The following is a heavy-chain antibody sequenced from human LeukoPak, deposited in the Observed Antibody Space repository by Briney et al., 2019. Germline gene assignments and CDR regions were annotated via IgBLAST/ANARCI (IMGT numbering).Heavy chain of an antibody. CDR3: ARDFCPSHCYYYYMDV. CDR1: GYTFTSYY. V-gene: IGHV1-46*01. J-gene: IGHJ6*03. CDR2: INPSGGST. Sequence: ASVKVSCKASGYTFTSYYMHWVRQAPGQGLEWMGIINPSGGSTSYAQKFQGRVTMTRDMSTSTVYMELSSLRSEDTAVYYCARDFCPSHCYYYYMDVWGKGTTVTVSS. D-gene: IGHD3-3*01.